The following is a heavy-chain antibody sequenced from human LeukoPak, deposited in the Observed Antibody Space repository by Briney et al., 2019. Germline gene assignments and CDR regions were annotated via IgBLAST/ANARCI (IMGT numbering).Heavy chain of an antibody. V-gene: IGHV5-51*01. J-gene: IGHJ3*02. CDR2: IYPGDSDT. Sequence: GESLKISCKGSGYSFTSYWIGWVRQMSGKGLEWMGIIYPGDSDTRYSPSFQGQVTISADKSISTAYLQWSSLKASDTAMYYCARSTPSIAESSAFDIWGQGTMVTVSS. D-gene: IGHD6-6*01. CDR3: ARSTPSIAESSAFDI. CDR1: GYSFTSYW.